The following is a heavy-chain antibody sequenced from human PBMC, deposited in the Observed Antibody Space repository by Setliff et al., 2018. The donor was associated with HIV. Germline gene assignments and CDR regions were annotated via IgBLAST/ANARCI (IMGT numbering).Heavy chain of an antibody. CDR3: ARGGGGYYSVGAVDI. J-gene: IGHJ4*02. V-gene: IGHV1-2*02. Sequence: RASVKVSCKASGYTFTNYYMHWVRQAPGQGLEWMGWIKPNSGGTNYAQKFQGRVTMTRDTSISTAYMDLSSLRSEDTAVYYCARGGGGYYSVGAVDIWGQGSLVTVSS. D-gene: IGHD3-22*01. CDR2: IKPNSGGT. CDR1: GYTFTNYY.